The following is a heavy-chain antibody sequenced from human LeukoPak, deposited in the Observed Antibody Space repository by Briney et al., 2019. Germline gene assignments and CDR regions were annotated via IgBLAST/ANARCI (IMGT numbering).Heavy chain of an antibody. V-gene: IGHV4-59*01. J-gene: IGHJ5*02. CDR2: IYYSGST. D-gene: IGHD3-10*01. Sequence: SETLSLTCNVSGDSISTYYWSWIRQPPGKGLEWIGYIYYSGSTNYKPSLKSRVTISADTSKNQFSLKLSSVTAADTAVYYCARGGYYGSGNDFRFDPWGQGTLVTVSS. CDR1: GDSISTYY. CDR3: ARGGYYGSGNDFRFDP.